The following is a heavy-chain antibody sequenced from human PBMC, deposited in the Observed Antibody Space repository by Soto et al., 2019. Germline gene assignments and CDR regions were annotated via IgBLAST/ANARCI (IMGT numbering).Heavy chain of an antibody. J-gene: IGHJ4*02. CDR3: ARSTGRLGEFDY. CDR2: IFHSGST. V-gene: IGHV4-4*02. Sequence: SETLSLTCAVSGASIGSSHWWSWVRQPPGKGLEWIGEIFHSGSTQYNPSLKSRLTISLDTSKNHFSLQLNSVTAADTAVYYCARSTGRLGEFDYWGRGTLVTVSS. CDR1: GASIGSSHW. D-gene: IGHD3-16*01.